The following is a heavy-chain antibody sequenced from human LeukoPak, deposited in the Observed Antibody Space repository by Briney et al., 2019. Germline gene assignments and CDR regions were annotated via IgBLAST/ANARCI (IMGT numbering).Heavy chain of an antibody. CDR3: AKDLYPAAAGTGSIDY. CDR1: GFTFSSHW. D-gene: IGHD6-13*01. CDR2: ISSDGSTT. V-gene: IGHV3-74*01. J-gene: IGHJ4*02. Sequence: PGGSLRLSCAASGFTFSSHWMHWVRQAPGKGLVWVSRISSDGSTTSYADSVKGRFTISRDNAKNTLYLQMNSLRAEDMALYYCAKDLYPAAAGTGSIDYWGQGTLVTVSS.